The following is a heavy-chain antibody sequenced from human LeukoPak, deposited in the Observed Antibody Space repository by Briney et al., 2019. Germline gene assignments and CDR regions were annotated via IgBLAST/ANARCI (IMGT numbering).Heavy chain of an antibody. CDR2: IKQDGSEK. D-gene: IGHD1-20*01. Sequence: GGSLRLACAASGFTFSSYWMSWVRQAPGKGLEWVANIKQDGSEKNYVDSVKGRFTISRDNAKNSQYLQMNSLRAEDTAVYYCANSNWSPFDHWGQGTLVTVSS. CDR3: ANSNWSPFDH. CDR1: GFTFSSYW. J-gene: IGHJ4*02. V-gene: IGHV3-7*01.